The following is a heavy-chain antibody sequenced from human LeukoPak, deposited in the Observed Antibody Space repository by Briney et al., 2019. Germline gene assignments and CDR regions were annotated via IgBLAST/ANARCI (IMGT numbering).Heavy chain of an antibody. V-gene: IGHV3-23*01. D-gene: IGHD4-17*01. Sequence: GGSLRLSCAASGFTFSSYAMTWVRQAPGKGLEWVSGISGSGGNTYYADSVKGRFTISRDNSKNTLNLQMNSLRAEGTAVYYCAKKRYGDYCFDDWGQGTLVTVSS. CDR2: ISGSGGNT. J-gene: IGHJ4*02. CDR1: GFTFSSYA. CDR3: AKKRYGDYCFDD.